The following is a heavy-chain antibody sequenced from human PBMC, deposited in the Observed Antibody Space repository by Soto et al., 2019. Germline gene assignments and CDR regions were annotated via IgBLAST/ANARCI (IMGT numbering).Heavy chain of an antibody. J-gene: IGHJ4*02. CDR3: AKGPHTNVGWPYYFES. V-gene: IGHV3-48*02. CDR2: SSPRGDTI. Sequence: GGSLRLSCVASGFSPANYPMNWVRQTPGKGLEWISYSSPRGDTIYYADSVEGRFTISRDNARNSLSLHMSSLRDEDSALYYCAKGPHTNVGWPYYFESWGQGVPVTVSS. CDR1: GFSPANYP. D-gene: IGHD6-19*01.